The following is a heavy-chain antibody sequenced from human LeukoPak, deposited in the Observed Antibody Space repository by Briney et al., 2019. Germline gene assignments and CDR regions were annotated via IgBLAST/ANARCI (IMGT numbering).Heavy chain of an antibody. CDR2: IYSSGNT. J-gene: IGHJ3*02. CDR3: ARLRWGAFDI. Sequence: SETLSLTCSVSGDSISSGRNYWGWIRQSPGKGLEWIASIYSSGNTHSNPSLKSRVTISVDTSNNHLSLRLSSVTAADTAVYYCARLRWGAFDIWGQGTMVTVSS. D-gene: IGHD4-23*01. CDR1: GDSISSGRNY. V-gene: IGHV4-39*02.